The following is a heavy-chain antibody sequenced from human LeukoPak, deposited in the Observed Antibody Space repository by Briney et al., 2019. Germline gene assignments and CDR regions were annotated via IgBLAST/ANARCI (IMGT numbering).Heavy chain of an antibody. CDR1: GFTFTSHG. CDR3: ARDPGGWCLEY. Sequence: GGSLRLSCAASGFTFTSHGFHWVRQAPGKGLKWVAVIWYDGSKKYYADAVKGRFTVSRDDSKNSVYLEMNSLRAEDTAVYYCARDPGGWCLEYGGQGTLVTVSS. CDR2: IWYDGSKK. J-gene: IGHJ4*02. D-gene: IGHD6-19*01. V-gene: IGHV3-33*01.